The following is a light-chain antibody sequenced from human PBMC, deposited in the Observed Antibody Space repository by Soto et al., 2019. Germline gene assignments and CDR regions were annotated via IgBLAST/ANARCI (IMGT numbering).Light chain of an antibody. V-gene: IGLV2-14*01. CDR2: VVS. CDR1: SSDVGAYDY. J-gene: IGLJ1*01. CDR3: SLYTSSDTPYV. Sequence: QSALTQPASVSGSPGQSITISCTGTSSDVGAYDYVSWYQQHPDKAPKLIIYVVSNRPSGVSNRVSGSKSGNTASLTISGLQAEDEADYYCSLYTSSDTPYVFGTGTKVTVL.